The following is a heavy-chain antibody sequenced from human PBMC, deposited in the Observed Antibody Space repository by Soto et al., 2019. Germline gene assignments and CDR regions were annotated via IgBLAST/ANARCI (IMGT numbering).Heavy chain of an antibody. D-gene: IGHD3-10*01. CDR2: ISSSSSTI. CDR1: GFTFSSYS. CDR3: ARDLAYYGSGSSLFDY. Sequence: GGSLRLSCAASGFTFSSYSMNWVRQAPGKGLEWVSYISSSSSTIYYADSVKGRFTISRDNAKNSLYLQMNSLRDEDTAVYYCARDLAYYGSGSSLFDYWGQGTLVTVSS. J-gene: IGHJ4*02. V-gene: IGHV3-48*02.